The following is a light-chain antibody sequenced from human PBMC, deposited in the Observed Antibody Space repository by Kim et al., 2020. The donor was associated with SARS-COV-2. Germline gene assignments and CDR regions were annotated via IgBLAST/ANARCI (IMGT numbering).Light chain of an antibody. CDR1: SYNIGSNY. CDR3: AAWDDSLSGRV. Sequence: GQRVTISCSGSSYNIGSNYVYWYQQLPGTAPKLLIYRNNQRPSGVPDRFSGSKSGTSAALAISGLRSEDEADYYCAAWDDSLSGRVLGGGTKLTVL. V-gene: IGLV1-47*01. J-gene: IGLJ3*02. CDR2: RNN.